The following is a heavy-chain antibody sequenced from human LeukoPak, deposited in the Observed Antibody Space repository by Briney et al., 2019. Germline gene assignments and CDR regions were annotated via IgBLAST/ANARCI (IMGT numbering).Heavy chain of an antibody. CDR2: ISGSGDNT. CDR1: GFTFSNYA. Sequence: GGSLRLSCAASGFTFSNYAMSWVRQAPGKGLEWVSAISGSGDNTYYADSVKGRFTVSRDNSKNTLYVQMKSLRAEDTAVYYCAKDSEVRYDYVWGSYSPRAFDIWGQGTMVTVSS. V-gene: IGHV3-23*01. CDR3: AKDSEVRYDYVWGSYSPRAFDI. J-gene: IGHJ3*02. D-gene: IGHD3-16*01.